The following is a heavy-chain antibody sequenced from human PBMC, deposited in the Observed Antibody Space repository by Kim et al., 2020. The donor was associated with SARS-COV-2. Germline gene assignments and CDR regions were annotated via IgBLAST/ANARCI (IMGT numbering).Heavy chain of an antibody. D-gene: IGHD3-3*01. J-gene: IGHJ6*02. CDR1: GYTFTSYA. Sequence: ASVKVSCKASGYTFTSYAMNWVRQAPGQGLEWMGWINTNTGNPTYAQGFTGRFVFSLDTSVSTAYLQISSLKAEDTAVYYCARGYPPRFLEWRGYGMDVWGQGTTVTVSS. V-gene: IGHV7-4-1*02. CDR2: INTNTGNP. CDR3: ARGYPPRFLEWRGYGMDV.